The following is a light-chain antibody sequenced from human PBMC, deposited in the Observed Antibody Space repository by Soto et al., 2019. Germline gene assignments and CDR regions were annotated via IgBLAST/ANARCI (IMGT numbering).Light chain of an antibody. CDR2: GAS. CDR3: QQYGSSRT. CDR1: QSISRNY. J-gene: IGKJ1*01. Sequence: EVVLTQSPGTLSLSPGERATLSCRATQSISRNYLAWYQQKPGQAPRLLIYGASSRATGIPDRFSGSGSGTDFTLIISRLEPEDFAMYYCQQYGSSRTFGQGTKVDIK. V-gene: IGKV3-20*01.